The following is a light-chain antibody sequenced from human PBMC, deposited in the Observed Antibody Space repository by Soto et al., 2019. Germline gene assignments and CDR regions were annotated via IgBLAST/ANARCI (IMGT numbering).Light chain of an antibody. CDR2: EVS. CDR1: SSDVGGYNY. Sequence: QSALTQPASVSGSPGQSITISCTGTSSDVGGYNYVSWYQQHPGKAPKLMIYEVSNRPSGVSNRFSGSKSGNTASLTISGLQAEDEADYYCSSYTRSSTRVFGNGTKVTVL. CDR3: SSYTRSSTRV. J-gene: IGLJ1*01. V-gene: IGLV2-14*01.